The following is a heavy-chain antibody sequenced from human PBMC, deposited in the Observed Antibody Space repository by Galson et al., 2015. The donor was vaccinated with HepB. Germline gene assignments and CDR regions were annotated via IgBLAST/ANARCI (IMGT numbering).Heavy chain of an antibody. J-gene: IGHJ5*02. V-gene: IGHV3-23*01. CDR3: APGGVRGVIGPYNWFDP. D-gene: IGHD3-10*01. CDR2: ISGSGGST. CDR1: GFTFSSYA. Sequence: SLRLSCAASGFTFSSYAMSWVRQAPGKGLEWVSAISGSGGSTYYADSVKGRFTISRDNSKNTLYLQMNSLRAEATAVYYCAPGGVRGVIGPYNWFDPWGQGSLVTVSS.